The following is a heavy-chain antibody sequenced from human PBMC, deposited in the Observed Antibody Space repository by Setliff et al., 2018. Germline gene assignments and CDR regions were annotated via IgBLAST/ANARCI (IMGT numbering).Heavy chain of an antibody. D-gene: IGHD3-16*01. J-gene: IGHJ4*02. Sequence: ASVKVSCKTSDYILTSCGLSWVRQAPGQGLDWMGWISTYNGHTNYAQKLQGRVTMTTDTSTRTAYMELRSLRSDDTAVYYCARELRSPFWHIDFWGQGTLVTVSS. V-gene: IGHV1-18*01. CDR2: ISTYNGHT. CDR1: DYILTSCG. CDR3: ARELRSPFWHIDF.